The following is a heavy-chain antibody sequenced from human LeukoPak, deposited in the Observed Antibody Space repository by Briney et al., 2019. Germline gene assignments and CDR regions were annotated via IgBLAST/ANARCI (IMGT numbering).Heavy chain of an antibody. CDR3: ARVGTRRFGELLLSFDY. D-gene: IGHD3-10*01. V-gene: IGHV3-23*01. Sequence: GGSLRLSCAASGFTFGTYAMSWVRQPPGKGLEWVSSISGSADITYYADSVKGRFTISRDNAKNSLYLQMNSLRAEDTAVYYCARVGTRRFGELLLSFDYWGQGTLVTVSS. J-gene: IGHJ4*02. CDR1: GFTFGTYA. CDR2: ISGSADIT.